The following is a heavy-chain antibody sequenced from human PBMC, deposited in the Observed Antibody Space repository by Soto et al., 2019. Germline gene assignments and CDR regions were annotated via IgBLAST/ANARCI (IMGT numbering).Heavy chain of an antibody. Sequence: TLSLTCTVSGGSISSGGYYWSWIRQHPGKGLEWIGYIYYSGSTYYNPSLKSRVTISVDTSKNQFSLKLSSVTAADTAVYYCARTRTSNNVHYYFDYWGQGTLVTVSS. CDR3: ARTRTSNNVHYYFDY. D-gene: IGHD1-1*01. CDR2: IYYSGST. V-gene: IGHV4-31*03. J-gene: IGHJ4*02. CDR1: GGSISSGGYY.